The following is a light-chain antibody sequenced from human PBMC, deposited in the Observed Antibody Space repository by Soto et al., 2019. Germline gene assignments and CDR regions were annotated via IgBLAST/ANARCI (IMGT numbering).Light chain of an antibody. J-gene: IGLJ3*02. Sequence: QAVVTQPASVSGSPGQSITISCTGTSSDVGGYNYVSWYQQHPGKAPKVMIYEVSNRPSGVSNRFSGSKSGNTASLTISGLQAEDEADYYCSSYTNSITLEVFGGGTKLTVL. CDR3: SSYTNSITLEV. CDR1: SSDVGGYNY. CDR2: EVS. V-gene: IGLV2-14*01.